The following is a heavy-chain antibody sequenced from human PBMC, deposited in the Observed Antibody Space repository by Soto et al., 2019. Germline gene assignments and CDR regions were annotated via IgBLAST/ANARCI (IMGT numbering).Heavy chain of an antibody. Sequence: ASVKVSCKASGYTFTSYYMHWVRQAPGQGLEWMGIINPSGGSTSYAQKFQGRVTMTRDTSTSTVYMELSSLRSEDTAVYYCAREAEYSSGWFANLDYWGQGTLVTVSS. CDR1: GYTFTSYY. CDR3: AREAEYSSGWFANLDY. D-gene: IGHD6-19*01. V-gene: IGHV1-46*03. J-gene: IGHJ4*02. CDR2: INPSGGST.